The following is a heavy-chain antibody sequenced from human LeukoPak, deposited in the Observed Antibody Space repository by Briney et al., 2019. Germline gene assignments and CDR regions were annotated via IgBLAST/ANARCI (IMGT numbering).Heavy chain of an antibody. V-gene: IGHV3-7*05. CDR3: TRDSQGSGIYSVDY. Sequence: GSLRLSCAASGFTFRTYWMSWVSQAPGKGLEWVANIKRDGSKIYYVDSVKGRFTISRDNDKNSLYLQMNSLRAEDTAVYYCTRDSQGSGIYSVDYWGQGTLVTVS. CDR2: IKRDGSKI. CDR1: GFTFRTYW. D-gene: IGHD3-10*01. J-gene: IGHJ4*02.